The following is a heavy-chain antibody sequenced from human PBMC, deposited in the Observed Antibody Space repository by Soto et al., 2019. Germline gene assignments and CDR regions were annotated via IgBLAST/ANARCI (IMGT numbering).Heavy chain of an antibody. CDR1: GFTFSSYA. V-gene: IGHV3-30-3*02. CDR2: ISYDGSNK. D-gene: IGHD6-13*01. CDR3: AKSFEWGQSLSWYFFDY. Sequence: GESLKISCAASGFTFSSYAMHWVRQAPGKGLEWVAVISYDGSNKYYADSVQGRFTISRDNSRNTLYLQMNSLRTEDTAVYYCAKSFEWGQSLSWYFFDYWGQGTLVTVSS. J-gene: IGHJ4*02.